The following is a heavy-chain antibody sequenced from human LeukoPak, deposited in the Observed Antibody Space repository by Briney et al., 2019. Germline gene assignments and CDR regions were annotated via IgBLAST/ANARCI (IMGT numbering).Heavy chain of an antibody. D-gene: IGHD6-13*01. CDR1: GFTVSSNY. CDR3: ARDSSTKLLNWFDP. J-gene: IGHJ5*02. V-gene: IGHV3-66*02. CDR2: IYSGGST. Sequence: GGSLRLSCAASGFTVSSNYMSWVRQAPGKGLEWVSVIYSGGSTYYADSVKGRFTISRDNSKNTLYLQMNSLRAEDTAVYYCARDSSTKLLNWFDPWGQGTLVTVSS.